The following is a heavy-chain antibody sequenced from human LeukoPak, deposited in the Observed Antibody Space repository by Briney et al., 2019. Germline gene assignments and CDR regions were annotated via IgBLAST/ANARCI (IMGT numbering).Heavy chain of an antibody. CDR2: ISSSSSYI. V-gene: IGHV3-21*01. CDR1: GFTFSSYS. Sequence: GGSLRLSCAASGFTFSSYSMNWVRQAPGKGLEWVSSISSSSSYIYYADSVKGRFTISRDNAKNSLYLQMNSPRAEDTAVYYCARAVGIAVAGFLDYWGQGTLVTVSS. J-gene: IGHJ4*02. D-gene: IGHD6-19*01. CDR3: ARAVGIAVAGFLDY.